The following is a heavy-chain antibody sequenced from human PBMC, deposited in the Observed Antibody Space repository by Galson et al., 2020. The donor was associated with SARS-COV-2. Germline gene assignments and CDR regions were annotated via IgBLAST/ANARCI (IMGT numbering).Heavy chain of an antibody. D-gene: IGHD5-18*01. V-gene: IGHV4-34*01. Sequence: ALETLSLTCAVYGGSFGGDHWTWIRQPPGKGLEWIGEVNYSGNTNYNPSLKSRVTISLDTSMKRFSLKLISVIAADTAVYYCARVRVDTGIPRAFDIWGQGTMVTVSS. J-gene: IGHJ3*02. CDR2: VNYSGNT. CDR3: ARVRVDTGIPRAFDI. CDR1: GGSFGGDH.